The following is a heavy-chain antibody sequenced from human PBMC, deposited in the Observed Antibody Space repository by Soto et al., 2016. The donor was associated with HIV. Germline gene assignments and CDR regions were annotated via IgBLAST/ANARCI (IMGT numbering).Heavy chain of an antibody. D-gene: IGHD3-22*01. CDR1: GFTFSTYS. J-gene: IGHJ3*02. Sequence: VQLVESGGGLVKPGGSLRLSCAASGFTFSTYSMNWVRQAPGKGLEWVSYISSSSSTIYYADSVKGRFTISRDNAKNSLYLQMNSLRAEDTAVYYCARGRLPHYYDSSGGAFDIWGQGTMVTVSS. V-gene: IGHV3-48*01. CDR2: ISSSSSTI. CDR3: ARGRLPHYYDSSGGAFDI.